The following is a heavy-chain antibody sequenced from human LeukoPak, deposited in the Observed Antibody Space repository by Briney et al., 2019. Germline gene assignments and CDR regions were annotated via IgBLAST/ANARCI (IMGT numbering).Heavy chain of an antibody. J-gene: IGHJ4*02. CDR1: EFTFSKFY. CDR3: ARRNFFDY. Sequence: PGGSLRLSCTASEFTFSKFYMNWVRQAPGKGLKWVSSISGNSRFIYYADSVKGRFTISRDNADNSVSLQMNGLRAEDTAMYYCARRNFFDYWGQGTLVTVSS. CDR2: ISGNSRFI. V-gene: IGHV3-21*01.